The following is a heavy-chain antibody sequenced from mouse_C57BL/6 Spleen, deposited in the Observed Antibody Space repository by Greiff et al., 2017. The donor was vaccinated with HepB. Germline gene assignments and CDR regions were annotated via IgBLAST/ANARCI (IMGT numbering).Heavy chain of an antibody. CDR3: ARERAYYSNYGGYFDV. V-gene: IGHV5-16*01. J-gene: IGHJ1*03. CDR1: GFTFSDYY. Sequence: EVMLVESEGGLVQPGSSMKLSCTASGFTFSDYYMAWVRQVPEKGLEWVANINYDGSSTYYLDSLKSRFIISRDNAKNILYLQMSSLKSEDTATYYCARERAYYSNYGGYFDVWGTGTTVTVSS. D-gene: IGHD2-5*01. CDR2: INYDGSST.